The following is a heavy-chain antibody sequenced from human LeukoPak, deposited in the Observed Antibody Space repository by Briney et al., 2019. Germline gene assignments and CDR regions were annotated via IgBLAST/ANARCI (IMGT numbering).Heavy chain of an antibody. Sequence: GGSLRLSCAASGFTFSSYAMSWVRQAPGKGLEWVSAISGSGGSTYYADSAKGRFTISRDNSKNTLFLQMISLRAEDTALYYCAKTPGSRYYFDSWGQGTLVTVSS. V-gene: IGHV3-23*01. D-gene: IGHD3-10*01. CDR3: AKTPGSRYYFDS. CDR1: GFTFSSYA. CDR2: ISGSGGST. J-gene: IGHJ4*02.